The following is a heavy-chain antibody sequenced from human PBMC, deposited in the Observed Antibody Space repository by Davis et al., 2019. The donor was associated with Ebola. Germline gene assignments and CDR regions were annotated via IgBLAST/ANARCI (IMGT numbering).Heavy chain of an antibody. V-gene: IGHV3-43*01. D-gene: IGHD2-2*01. CDR2: ISWDSRNT. CDR1: GFTFSNYA. J-gene: IGHJ4*02. Sequence: GESLKISCAASGFTFSNYAMSWVRQAPGKGLEWVSLISWDSRNTYYADSVKGRFTISRDNSKNSLYLQMNSLRIEDTALYYCAKPQRFCSRSGCYQKFTFDYWGQGSLVTVSS. CDR3: AKPQRFCSRSGCYQKFTFDY.